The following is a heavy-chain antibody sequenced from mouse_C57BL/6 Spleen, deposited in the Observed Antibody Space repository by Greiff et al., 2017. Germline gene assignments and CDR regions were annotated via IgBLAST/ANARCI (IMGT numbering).Heavy chain of an antibody. Sequence: EVQVVESEGGLVQPGSSMKLSCTASGFTFSDYYMAWVRQVPEKGLEWVAYINNDGSSTYYLDSLKSRFIISRDNAKNTLYLQMSRLKSEDTATYYGTRDRNGNYFYWYLDDWGTGTTVTVSS. CDR1: GFTFSDYY. CDR2: INNDGSST. V-gene: IGHV5-16*01. D-gene: IGHD2-1*01. J-gene: IGHJ1*03. CDR3: TRDRNGNYFYWYLDD.